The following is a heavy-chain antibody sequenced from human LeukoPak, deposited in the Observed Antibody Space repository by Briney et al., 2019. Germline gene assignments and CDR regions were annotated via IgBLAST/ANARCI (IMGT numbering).Heavy chain of an antibody. Sequence: SETLSLTCTVSGYSISSGYYWGWIRQPPGKGLEWIGSIYHSGSTYYNPSLKSRVTISVDTSKNQFSLKLSSVTAADTAVYYCARDDSGSLDYWGQGTLVTVSS. J-gene: IGHJ4*02. CDR1: GYSISSGYY. V-gene: IGHV4-38-2*02. CDR3: ARDDSGSLDY. CDR2: IYHSGST. D-gene: IGHD1-26*01.